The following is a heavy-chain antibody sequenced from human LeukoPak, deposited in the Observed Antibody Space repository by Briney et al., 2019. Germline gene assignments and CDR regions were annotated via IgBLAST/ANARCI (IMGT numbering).Heavy chain of an antibody. CDR2: ISGNGCTT. J-gene: IGHJ4*02. V-gene: IGHV3-43*02. CDR3: AKDHYDSSGDDFDY. CDR1: GFTFDDYA. Sequence: QPGGSLRLSCVPSGFTFDDYATQWVRQAPGKGLEWLSIISGNGCTTDYAGSVQGRLNMSRDNSKSSLYLQMNSLRTEDTAFYYCAKDHYDSSGDDFDYWGQGTLVTVSS. D-gene: IGHD3-22*01.